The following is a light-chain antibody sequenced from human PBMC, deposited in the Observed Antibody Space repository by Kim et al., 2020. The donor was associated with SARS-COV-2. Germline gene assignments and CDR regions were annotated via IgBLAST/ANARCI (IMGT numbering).Light chain of an antibody. CDR3: QQYYSTPYT. Sequence: RATINCKSSQSVLYSSNNNNYLAWYQQKPGQPPNLLIYWASTRESGVPDRFSGSGSGTDFTLTISSLQAEDVAVYYCQQYYSTPYTFGQGTKLEI. V-gene: IGKV4-1*01. CDR1: QSVLYSSNNNNY. CDR2: WAS. J-gene: IGKJ2*01.